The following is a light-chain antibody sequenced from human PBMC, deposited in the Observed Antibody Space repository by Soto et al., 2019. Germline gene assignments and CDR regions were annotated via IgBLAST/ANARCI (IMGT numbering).Light chain of an antibody. Sequence: EIVMTQSPVTLSVSPGERATLSCRASQSVSRKLVWYQQQPGQAPRLLIYDTSTRATGIPARFSGSGSGTEFTLTISSLQSEDFAVYYCQQYNTWTSITFGQGTRLEIK. V-gene: IGKV3-15*01. CDR1: QSVSRK. CDR2: DTS. J-gene: IGKJ5*01. CDR3: QQYNTWTSIT.